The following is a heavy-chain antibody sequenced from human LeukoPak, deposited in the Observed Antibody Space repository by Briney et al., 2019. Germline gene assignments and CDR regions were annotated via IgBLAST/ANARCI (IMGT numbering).Heavy chain of an antibody. CDR2: ISDSGGNT. CDR1: GITLSNYG. Sequence: GGSLRLSCAVSGITLSNYGMSWVRQAPGKGLEWVAGISDSGGNTKYADSVKGRFTISRDNPKNTLYLQMNSLRAEDTAVYFCAKRGVVIRVILVGFHKEAYYFESWGQGDLVTVSS. CDR3: AKRGVVIRVILVGFHKEAYYFES. J-gene: IGHJ4*02. V-gene: IGHV3-23*01. D-gene: IGHD3/OR15-3a*01.